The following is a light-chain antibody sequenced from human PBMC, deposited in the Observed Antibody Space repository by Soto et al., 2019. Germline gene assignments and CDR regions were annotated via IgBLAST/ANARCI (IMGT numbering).Light chain of an antibody. Sequence: QLVLTQSPSASASLGASVKLTCTLSSGHSSYAIAWHQKQPGKGPRYLMDLNNDGSHSKGDGIPDRFSGSSSGAERYLIISSLQSEDEADYYCASWDDSLNAYVFGGGTKVTVL. J-gene: IGLJ1*01. CDR2: LNNDGSH. CDR1: SGHSSYA. CDR3: ASWDDSLNAYV. V-gene: IGLV4-69*01.